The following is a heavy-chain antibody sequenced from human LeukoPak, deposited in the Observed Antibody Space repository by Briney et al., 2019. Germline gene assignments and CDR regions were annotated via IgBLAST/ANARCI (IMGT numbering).Heavy chain of an antibody. CDR1: GGSISNYY. CDR3: ARHFKGWSLTGYYPWYYYYYMDV. CDR2: IYYSGST. J-gene: IGHJ6*03. D-gene: IGHD3-9*01. V-gene: IGHV4-59*08. Sequence: PSETLSLTCTVSGGSISNYYWSWIRQPPGKGLEWIGYIYYSGSTKYNPSLKSRVTISVDTSKNQFSLRLSSVTAADTAVYYCARHFKGWSLTGYYPWYYYYYMDVWGKGTTVTISS.